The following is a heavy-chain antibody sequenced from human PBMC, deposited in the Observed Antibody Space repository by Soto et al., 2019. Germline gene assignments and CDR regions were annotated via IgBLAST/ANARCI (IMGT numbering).Heavy chain of an antibody. D-gene: IGHD3-10*01. V-gene: IGHV4-59*01. CDR2: IYYSGST. CDR3: ARLLWFGDNINWFDP. Sequence: SETLSLTCTVSGGSISSYYWSWIRQPPGKGLEWIGYIYYSGSTNYNPSLKSRVTISVDTSKNQFSLKLSSVTAADTAVYYCARLLWFGDNINWFDPWGQGTLVTVSS. J-gene: IGHJ5*02. CDR1: GGSISSYY.